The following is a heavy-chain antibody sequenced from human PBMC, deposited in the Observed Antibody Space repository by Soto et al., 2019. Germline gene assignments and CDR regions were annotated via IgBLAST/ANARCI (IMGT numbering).Heavy chain of an antibody. J-gene: IGHJ3*02. V-gene: IGHV4-39*01. CDR2: IYYSGST. D-gene: IGHD5-12*01. Sequence: SETLSLTCTVSGGSISSSSYYWGWIRQPPGKGLEWIGSIYYSGSTYYNPSLKSRVTISVDTSKNQFSLKLSSVTAADTAVYYCARHREGYSGYDRTDAFDIWGQGTMVTVS. CDR1: GGSISSSSYY. CDR3: ARHREGYSGYDRTDAFDI.